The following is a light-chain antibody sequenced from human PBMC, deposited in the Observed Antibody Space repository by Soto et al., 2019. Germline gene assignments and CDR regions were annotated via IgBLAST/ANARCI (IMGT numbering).Light chain of an antibody. Sequence: DIQMTQSPSSLSASVGDRVTITCKASQDIANYLNWFQQKPGKAPQLLIYAASPVESGVQSRFSGSGYGTDFTFTISSLQPEDFAKYYGQPFDNLPLSFGGGTKVEI. J-gene: IGKJ4*01. V-gene: IGKV1-33*01. CDR2: AAS. CDR3: QPFDNLPLS. CDR1: QDIANY.